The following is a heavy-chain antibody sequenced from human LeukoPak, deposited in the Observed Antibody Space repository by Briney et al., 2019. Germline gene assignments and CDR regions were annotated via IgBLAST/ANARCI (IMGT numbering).Heavy chain of an antibody. D-gene: IGHD3-10*01. CDR2: FYYSGST. CDR1: GGSISTYY. CDR3: ARRWGSGTYYSNFYGMDV. Sequence: SETLSLTCTVSGGSISTYYWSWIRQPPGKGLEWLGYFYYSGSTNYNPSLKSRVTIAVDTSKNQFPLMLSSVTATDTAVYYCARRWGSGTYYSNFYGMDVWGQGTTVTVSS. V-gene: IGHV4-59*08. J-gene: IGHJ6*02.